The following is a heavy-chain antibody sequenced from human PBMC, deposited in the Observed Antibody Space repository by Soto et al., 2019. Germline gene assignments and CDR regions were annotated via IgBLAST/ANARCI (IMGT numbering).Heavy chain of an antibody. D-gene: IGHD2-15*01. CDR1: GFTFSSYG. Sequence: GGSLRLSCAASGFTFSSYGMHWVRQAPGKGLEWVAVIWYDGSNKYYADSVKGRFTISRDNSKNTLYLQMNSLRAEDTAVYYCARGSVVVVAASPLYYFDYWGQGTLVTVSS. J-gene: IGHJ4*02. CDR3: ARGSVVVVAASPLYYFDY. V-gene: IGHV3-33*01. CDR2: IWYDGSNK.